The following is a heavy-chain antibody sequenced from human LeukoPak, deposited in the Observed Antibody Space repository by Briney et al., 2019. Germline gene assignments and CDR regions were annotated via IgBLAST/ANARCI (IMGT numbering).Heavy chain of an antibody. CDR2: IYSSGST. Sequence: PSETLSLTCTVSGGSINNYYWSWIRQPAGKGLEWIGLIYSSGSTNYNPSLKSRVTISVDTSKNQFSLKLSSVTAADTAVYYCARRRITMVRGVEPVVRNGKNWFDPWGQGTLVTVSS. CDR3: ARRRITMVRGVEPVVRNGKNWFDP. CDR1: GGSINNYY. D-gene: IGHD3-10*01. J-gene: IGHJ5*02. V-gene: IGHV4-4*07.